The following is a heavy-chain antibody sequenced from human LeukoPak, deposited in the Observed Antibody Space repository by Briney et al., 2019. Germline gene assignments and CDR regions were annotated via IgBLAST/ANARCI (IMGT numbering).Heavy chain of an antibody. J-gene: IGHJ5*02. CDR1: GYTFTGYY. CDR3: ARDAELLWFGELLYHNNWFDP. CDR2: INPNSGGT. Sequence: ASVKVSCKASGYTFTGYYMHWVRQAPGQGLEWMGWINPNSGGTNYAQKFQGRVTMTRDPSISTAYMELSRLRSDDTAVYYCARDAELLWFGELLYHNNWFDPWGQGTLVTVSS. D-gene: IGHD3-10*01. V-gene: IGHV1-2*02.